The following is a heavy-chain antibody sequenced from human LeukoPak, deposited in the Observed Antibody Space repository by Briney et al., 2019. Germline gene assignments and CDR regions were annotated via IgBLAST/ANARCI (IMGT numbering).Heavy chain of an antibody. CDR2: INPNSGGT. V-gene: IGHV1-2*02. Sequence: ASVKVSCKASGYTFTGYYMHWVRQAPGQGLEWMGWINPNSGGTNYAQKFQGRATMTRDTSISTAYMELSRLRSDDTAVYYCAREDYYDSSGYSVYWGQGTLVTVSS. D-gene: IGHD3-22*01. CDR1: GYTFTGYY. CDR3: AREDYYDSSGYSVY. J-gene: IGHJ4*02.